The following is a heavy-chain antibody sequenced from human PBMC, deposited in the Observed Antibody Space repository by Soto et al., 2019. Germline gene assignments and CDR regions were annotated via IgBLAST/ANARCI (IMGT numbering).Heavy chain of an antibody. CDR1: GYSFATSG. CDR2: ISVDKGNT. J-gene: IGHJ4*02. CDR3: ARAGQYYDSSGYVN. V-gene: IGHV1-18*01. Sequence: QVKLVQSGTEVKKPGASLKVSCKASGYSFATSGISWVRQAPGQGLVWMGGISVDKGNTNYDQKLHDRDTMTTDTSTTTSYLELWSLRSDDTAVYYCARAGQYYDSSGYVNWGQGTLVTVSS. D-gene: IGHD3-22*01.